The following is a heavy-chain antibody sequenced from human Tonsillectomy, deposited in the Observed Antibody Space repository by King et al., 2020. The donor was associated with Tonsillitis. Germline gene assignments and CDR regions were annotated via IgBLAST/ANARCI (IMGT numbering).Heavy chain of an antibody. D-gene: IGHD3-9*01. CDR3: ARDLWDDILTPEYYFDY. CDR1: GYTFTSYG. J-gene: IGHJ4*02. Sequence: QLVQSGAEVKKPGASVKVSCKASGYTFTSYGISWVRQAPGQGLEWMGWISAYNGNTNYAQKLQGRVTMTTYTSTSTAYMELRSLRSDDTAVDYCARDLWDDILTPEYYFDYWGQGTLVTVSS. CDR2: ISAYNGNT. V-gene: IGHV1-18*04.